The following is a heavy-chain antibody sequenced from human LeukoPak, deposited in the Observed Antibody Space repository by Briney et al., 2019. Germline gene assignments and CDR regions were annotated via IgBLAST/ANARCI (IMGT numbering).Heavy chain of an antibody. CDR3: ASRARGYNYSL. CDR1: GASISSGNW. D-gene: IGHD5-18*01. CDR2: IYHSGTT. Sequence: SGTLSLTCAVSGASISSGNWWTWVRQPPGKGLEWIGEIYHSGTTNYNPSLKSRVTISVDKSRDQFSLKLSSVTAADTAVYYCASRARGYNYSLWGRGTLVTVSS. J-gene: IGHJ4*02. V-gene: IGHV4-4*02.